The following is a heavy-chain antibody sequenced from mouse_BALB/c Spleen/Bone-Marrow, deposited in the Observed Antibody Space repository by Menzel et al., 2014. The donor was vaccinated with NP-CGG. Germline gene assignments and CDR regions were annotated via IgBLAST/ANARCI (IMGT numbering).Heavy chain of an antibody. V-gene: IGHV14-3*02. CDR2: IDPANGNI. J-gene: IGHJ3*01. D-gene: IGHD1-1*01. CDR1: GFNIKDTY. Sequence: VQLQQPGAELVQPGASVKLSCTASGFNIKDTYMHWVKQRPEQGLEWIGRIDPANGNIKYDPKFQGKSTITTDTSSNAAYLQLSSLTSEDSAVYYCAPYSYGRWFAYWGQGTLVTVSA. CDR3: APYSYGRWFAY.